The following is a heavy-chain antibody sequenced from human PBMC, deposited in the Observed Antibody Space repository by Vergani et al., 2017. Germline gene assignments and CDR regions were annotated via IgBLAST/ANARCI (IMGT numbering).Heavy chain of an antibody. Sequence: QVKLQESGPGLVKPSETLSLTCTVSGASVNSYYWSWIRQPPGKGLGWMGYVSFRGDTLYDPSVKGRMTISLNTSSNQFSLYLTSVTAADTAVYYCARSRIYDGAGSPDYWGQGTLVTVSS. CDR1: GASVNSYY. CDR3: ARSRIYDGAGSPDY. D-gene: IGHD3-10*01. CDR2: VSFRGDT. V-gene: IGHV4-59*02. J-gene: IGHJ4*02.